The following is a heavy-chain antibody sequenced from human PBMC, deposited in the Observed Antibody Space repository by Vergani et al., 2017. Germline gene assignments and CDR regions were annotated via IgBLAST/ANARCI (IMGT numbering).Heavy chain of an antibody. J-gene: IGHJ4*02. V-gene: IGHV4-59*12. CDR1: GGSISSYY. D-gene: IGHD6-6*01. CDR3: ARAPGQYSSSPIFDY. Sequence: QVQLQESGPGLVKPSETLSLTCTVSGGSISSYYWSWIRQPPGKGLEWIGYIYYSGSTNYNPSLKSRVTISVDTSKNQFSLQLNSVTPEDTAVYYCARAPGQYSSSPIFDYWGQGTLVTVSS. CDR2: IYYSGST.